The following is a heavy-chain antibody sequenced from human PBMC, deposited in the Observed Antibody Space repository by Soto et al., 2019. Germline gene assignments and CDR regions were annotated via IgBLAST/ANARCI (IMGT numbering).Heavy chain of an antibody. J-gene: IGHJ4*02. CDR2: ILDIFKTP. Sequence: QVQLVQSGAEVKKPGSSVKVSCKASGDTLNNYAINWVRQAPGQGLEWMGGILDIFKTPTYAQKFQGRVTIAADESTSTAYMEVSSLRSDDTAVYFCATLASGGYFFQYWGQGTLVTVSS. D-gene: IGHD5-12*01. V-gene: IGHV1-69*01. CDR1: GDTLNNYA. CDR3: ATLASGGYFFQY.